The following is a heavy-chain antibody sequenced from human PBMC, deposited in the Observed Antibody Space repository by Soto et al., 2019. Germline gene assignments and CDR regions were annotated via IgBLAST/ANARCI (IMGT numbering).Heavy chain of an antibody. CDR2: FFNSGSP. V-gene: IGHV4-61*01. J-gene: IGHJ4*02. CDR1: GGSVSSGIYH. D-gene: IGHD1-26*01. CDR3: ARGGKYSGFYG. Sequence: SETLSLTCSVSGGSVSSGIYHWSWIRQPPGKGLEWIGYFFNSGSPTYNPSLKSRVTISVDTSKSQFSLKLSSVTAADTAMYYCARGGKYSGFYGWGQGTLVTVSS.